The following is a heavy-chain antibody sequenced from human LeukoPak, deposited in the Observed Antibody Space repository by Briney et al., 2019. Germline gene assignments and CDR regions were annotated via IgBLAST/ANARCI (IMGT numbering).Heavy chain of an antibody. V-gene: IGHV5-51*01. CDR3: ARLMNSGSYFGGSFY. CDR2: IYPGDSDT. D-gene: IGHD1-26*01. J-gene: IGHJ4*02. Sequence: GESLKISCKGSGYNFTSYWIGWVRQMPGKGLEWMGIIYPGDSDTRYSPSFQGQVTISADKSISTAYLQWSSLKASDTAMYYCARLMNSGSYFGGSFYWGQGTLVTVSS. CDR1: GYNFTSYW.